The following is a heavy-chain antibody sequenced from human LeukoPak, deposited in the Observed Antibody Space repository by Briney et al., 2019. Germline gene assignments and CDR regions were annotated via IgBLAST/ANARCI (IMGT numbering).Heavy chain of an antibody. Sequence: ASVKVSCKASGYTFTGYYMHWVRQAPGQGPEWMGWINPNSGGTNYAQKFQGWVTMTRDTSISTAYMELSRLRSDDTAVYYCARGADCSGGSCYYYYYGMDVWGQGTTVTVSS. CDR1: GYTFTGYY. V-gene: IGHV1-2*04. D-gene: IGHD2-15*01. CDR2: INPNSGGT. CDR3: ARGADCSGGSCYYYYYGMDV. J-gene: IGHJ6*02.